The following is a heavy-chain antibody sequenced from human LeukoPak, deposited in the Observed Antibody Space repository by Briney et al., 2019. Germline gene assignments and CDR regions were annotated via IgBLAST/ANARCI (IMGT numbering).Heavy chain of an antibody. CDR3: ARDGGAHDAFDI. D-gene: IGHD1-26*01. CDR1: GGSFSGYY. Sequence: SETLSLTCAVYGGSFSGYYWSWIRQPPGKGLEWIGEINHSGSTNYNPSLKSRVTISVDTSKNQFSLKLSSVTAADTAVYYCARDGGAHDAFDIWGQGTMVTVSS. J-gene: IGHJ3*02. CDR2: INHSGST. V-gene: IGHV4-34*01.